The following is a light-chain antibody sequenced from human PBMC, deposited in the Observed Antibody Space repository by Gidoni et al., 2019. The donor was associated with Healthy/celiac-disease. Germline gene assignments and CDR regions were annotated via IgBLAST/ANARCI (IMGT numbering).Light chain of an antibody. CDR1: QSISSW. CDR2: DAS. J-gene: IGKJ4*02. CDR3: QQYNSYS. V-gene: IGKV1-5*01. Sequence: DIQMTQSPSTLSASVGDRVTITCRASQSISSWLAWYQQKPGKAPKLLIYDASSLESGVPSRFSGSGSGTEFTLTISSLQPDDFATYYCQQYNSYSFGGXTKVEIK.